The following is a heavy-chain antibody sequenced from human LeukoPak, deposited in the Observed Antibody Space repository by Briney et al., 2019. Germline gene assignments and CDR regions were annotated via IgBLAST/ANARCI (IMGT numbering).Heavy chain of an antibody. V-gene: IGHV4-59*01. Sequence: SETLSLTCTVPGGSISSYYWSWIRQPPGKGLEWIGYIYYSGSTNYNPSLKSRVTISVDTSKNQFSLKLSSVTAADTAVYYCASPYSSGWSDHYAFDIWGQGTMVTVSS. D-gene: IGHD6-19*01. CDR2: IYYSGST. CDR1: GGSISSYY. J-gene: IGHJ3*02. CDR3: ASPYSSGWSDHYAFDI.